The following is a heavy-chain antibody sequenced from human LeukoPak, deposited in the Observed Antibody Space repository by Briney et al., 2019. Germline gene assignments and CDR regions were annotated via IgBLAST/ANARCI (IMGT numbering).Heavy chain of an antibody. CDR3: ATVGGETTFVVGALED. V-gene: IGHV1-24*01. CDR1: GYTLTELS. J-gene: IGHJ4*02. Sequence: ASVKVSCKVSGYTLTELSMHWVRQAPGKGLEWMGGFDPEDGETIYAQKFQGRVTMTEDTSTDTAYMELSSLRSEDTAVYYCATVGGETTFVVGALEDWGQGTLVNVSS. CDR2: FDPEDGET. D-gene: IGHD1-26*01.